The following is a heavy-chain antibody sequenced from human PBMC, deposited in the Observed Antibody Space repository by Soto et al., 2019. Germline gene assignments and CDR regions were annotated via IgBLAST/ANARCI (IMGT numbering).Heavy chain of an antibody. CDR1: GGSISGGRYY. J-gene: IGHJ6*02. CDR3: TRDRGFGMDV. Sequence: QVPLQESGPGLVKPSQTLSLTCNVSGGSISGGRYYWNWIRQHPGKGLEWIGNIYDNGITYYNPSLKSRVIMSEDTSKNQFSLRLSSVTAADTAVYYCTRDRGFGMDVWGQGTKVTVSS. CDR2: IYDNGIT. V-gene: IGHV4-31*03.